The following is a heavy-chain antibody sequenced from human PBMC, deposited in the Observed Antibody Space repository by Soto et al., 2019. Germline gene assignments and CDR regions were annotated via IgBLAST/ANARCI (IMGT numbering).Heavy chain of an antibody. J-gene: IGHJ4*02. Sequence: GGSLRLSCAASGFTFSSYGMHWVRQAPGKGLEWVAGISYDGSNKYYADSVKGRFTISRDNSKNTLYLQMNSLRVEDTAVYYCAKEFDAPRRWVITATPNPPSWGQGTLVTVSS. CDR2: ISYDGSNK. D-gene: IGHD2-15*01. CDR1: GFTFSSYG. V-gene: IGHV3-30*18. CDR3: AKEFDAPRRWVITATPNPPS.